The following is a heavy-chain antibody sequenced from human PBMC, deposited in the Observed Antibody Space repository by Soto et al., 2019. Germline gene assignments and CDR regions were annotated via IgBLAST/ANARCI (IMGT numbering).Heavy chain of an antibody. CDR3: ARGPTVGDY. CDR1: GYTFTSYD. D-gene: IGHD1-26*01. Sequence: GASVKVSCKASGYTFTSYDINWVRQATGQGLEYLGWMNPNSGNTTYAQNFQGRVTMTRDTSTSTVYMELSSLRYEDTAVYFCARGPTVGDYWGQGTLVTVSS. J-gene: IGHJ4*02. V-gene: IGHV1-8*01. CDR2: MNPNSGNT.